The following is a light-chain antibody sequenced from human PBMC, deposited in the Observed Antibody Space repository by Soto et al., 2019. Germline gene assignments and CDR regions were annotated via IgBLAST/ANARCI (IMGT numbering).Light chain of an antibody. CDR1: QSVSSN. CDR3: QQYADWPPLYT. Sequence: EIVMTQSPATLSVSLGERANLSCRASQSVSSNLAWYQQKPGQAPRLLMYDASTRDIGIPARFSGSGSGTEFTLTISSLQSEDFAVYYCQQYADWPPLYTFGQGTKLEIK. V-gene: IGKV3-15*01. J-gene: IGKJ2*01. CDR2: DAS.